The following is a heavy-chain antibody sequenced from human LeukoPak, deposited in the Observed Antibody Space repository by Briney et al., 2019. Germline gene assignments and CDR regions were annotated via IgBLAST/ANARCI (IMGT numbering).Heavy chain of an antibody. V-gene: IGHV3-23*01. CDR2: ISGSDAST. CDR1: GFTIRIYA. CDR3: ARRGSEWNSYFYPMDV. Sequence: GGSLRLSCAASGFTIRIYAMSWVRQAPGKGLEWVSAISGSDASTFYADSVMGRFTISRDNSMNTLYLQMNNVRAEDAAIYFCARRGSEWNSYFYPMDVWGQGTTVTVSS. D-gene: IGHD3-3*01. J-gene: IGHJ6*02.